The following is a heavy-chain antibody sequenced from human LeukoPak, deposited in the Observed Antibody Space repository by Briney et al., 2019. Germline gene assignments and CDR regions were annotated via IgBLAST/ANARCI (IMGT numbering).Heavy chain of an antibody. D-gene: IGHD3-22*01. Sequence: ASVKVSCKASGYTFTSYGISWVRQAPGQGLEWMGWISAYNGNTNYAQKLQGRVTMTTDTSTRTAYMELRSLRSDDTAVYYCARGSYDSSDFEYFHHWGQGTLVTVSS. J-gene: IGHJ1*01. CDR2: ISAYNGNT. V-gene: IGHV1-18*01. CDR3: ARGSYDSSDFEYFHH. CDR1: GYTFTSYG.